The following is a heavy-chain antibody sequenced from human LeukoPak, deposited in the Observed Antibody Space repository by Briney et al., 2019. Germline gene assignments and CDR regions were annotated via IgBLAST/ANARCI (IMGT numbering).Heavy chain of an antibody. CDR1: GFTVSNHH. CDR2: IFSGGNT. V-gene: IGHV3-53*01. J-gene: IGHJ3*02. CDR3: ARDGGWPGYFDI. Sequence: GGSLRLSCGASGFTVSNHHMSWVRQTPGKGLEWVSAIFSGGNTYYTDSVKGRFTISRDNSKNTLYLQVNRLRAEDTAVYYCARDGGWPGYFDIWGQGTMVTVSS. D-gene: IGHD3-16*01.